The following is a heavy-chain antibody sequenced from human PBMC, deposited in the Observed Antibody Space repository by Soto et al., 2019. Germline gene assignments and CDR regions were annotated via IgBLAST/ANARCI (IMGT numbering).Heavy chain of an antibody. J-gene: IGHJ6*02. D-gene: IGHD6-13*01. CDR1: GYTFTSYG. CDR2: ISAYNGNT. Sequence: QVQLEQSGAEVKKPGASVKVSCKASGYTFTSYGISWVRQAPGQGLEWMGWISAYNGNTNYAQKLQGRVTMTTDTSTSTAYMELRSLRSDDTAVYYCARVEGYSCSWYPLDYYYYGMDVWGQGTTVTVSS. V-gene: IGHV1-18*01. CDR3: ARVEGYSCSWYPLDYYYYGMDV.